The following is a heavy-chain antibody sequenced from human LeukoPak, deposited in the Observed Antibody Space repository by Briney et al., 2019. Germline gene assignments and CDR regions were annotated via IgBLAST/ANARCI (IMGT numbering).Heavy chain of an antibody. CDR1: GFTFSSYA. V-gene: IGHV3-23*01. CDR3: AKLGGPGSYLAWGAPDYNWFDP. D-gene: IGHD3-10*01. Sequence: GGSLRLSCAASGFTFSSYAMSWLRQAPGKGLEWVSAISGSGGSTYYADSVKGRFTISRDNSKNTLYLQMNSLRAEDTAVYYCAKLGGPGSYLAWGAPDYNWFDPWGQGTLVTVSS. CDR2: ISGSGGST. J-gene: IGHJ5*02.